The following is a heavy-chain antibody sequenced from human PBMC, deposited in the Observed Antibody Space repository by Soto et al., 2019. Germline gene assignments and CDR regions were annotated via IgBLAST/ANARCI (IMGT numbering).Heavy chain of an antibody. CDR2: ISTYNGNT. D-gene: IGHD1-26*01. CDR3: ARPPGGGNYYYGMDV. J-gene: IGHJ6*02. V-gene: IGHV1-18*01. CDR1: GYTSTSYG. Sequence: ASVKVSCKASGYTSTSYGISWVRQAPGQGLEWMGWISTYNGNTKYAQKLQGRVTMTTDTSTSTAYMELRSLRSDDTAVYYCARPPGGGNYYYGMDVWGQGTTVTVSS.